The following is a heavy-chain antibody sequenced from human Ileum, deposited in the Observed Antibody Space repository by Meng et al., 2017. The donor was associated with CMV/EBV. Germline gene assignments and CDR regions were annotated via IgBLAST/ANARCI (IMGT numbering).Heavy chain of an antibody. D-gene: IGHD6-13*01. CDR1: GDSVSTAGAS. CDR3: ARENGYEWYFDF. J-gene: IGHJ2*01. V-gene: IGHV6-1*01. Sequence: PPQSCAGLGNHSPTPSPACVISGDSVSTAGASWNWIRQSPSRGFEWLGKTYSRSKWYNDYAPSVKSRVTVKPDTSKNQFSLQLNSVTPEDTAVYYCARENGYEWYFDFWGRGTLFTVSS. CDR2: TYSRSKWYN.